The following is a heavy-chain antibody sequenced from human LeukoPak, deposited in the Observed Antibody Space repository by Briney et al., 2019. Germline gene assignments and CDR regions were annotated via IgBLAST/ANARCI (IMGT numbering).Heavy chain of an antibody. CDR3: ARQIAARLNWFDP. Sequence: GGSLRLSCAAPGFTFSSYWMYWVRQAPGKGLVWVSRINSDGSSTSYADSVKGRFTISRDNAKNTLYLQMNSLRAEDTAVYYCARQIAARLNWFDPWGQGTLVTVSS. J-gene: IGHJ5*02. CDR1: GFTFSSYW. CDR2: INSDGSST. V-gene: IGHV3-74*01. D-gene: IGHD6-6*01.